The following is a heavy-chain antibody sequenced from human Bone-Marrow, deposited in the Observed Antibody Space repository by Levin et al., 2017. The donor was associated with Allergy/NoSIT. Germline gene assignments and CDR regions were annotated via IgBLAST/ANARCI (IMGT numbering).Heavy chain of an antibody. J-gene: IGHJ4*02. D-gene: IGHD5-12*01. CDR3: ARGGGEYSGYAFDY. CDR2: IWYDGSNK. CDR1: GFTFSSYG. Sequence: LSLTCAASGFTFSSYGMHWVRQAPGKGLEWVAVIWYDGSNKYYADSVKGRFTISRDNSKNTLYLQMNSLRAEDTAVYYCARGGGEYSGYAFDYWGQGTLVTVSS. V-gene: IGHV3-33*01.